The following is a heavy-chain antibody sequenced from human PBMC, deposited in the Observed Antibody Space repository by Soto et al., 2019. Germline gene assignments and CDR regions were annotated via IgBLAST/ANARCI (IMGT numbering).Heavy chain of an antibody. Sequence: KGLEWIGYIYYSGSTNYNPSLKSRVTISVDTSKNQFSLKLSSVTAADTAVYYCARDPSSYYYGSGSWFDPWGQGTLVTVSS. CDR3: ARDPSSYYYGSGSWFDP. D-gene: IGHD3-10*01. J-gene: IGHJ5*02. CDR2: IYYSGST. V-gene: IGHV4-59*12.